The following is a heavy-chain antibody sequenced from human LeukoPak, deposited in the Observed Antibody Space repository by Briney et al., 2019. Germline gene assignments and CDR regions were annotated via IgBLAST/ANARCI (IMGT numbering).Heavy chain of an antibody. J-gene: IGHJ4*02. CDR2: ISYDGSNK. V-gene: IGHV3-30-3*01. D-gene: IGHD4-17*01. Sequence: GGSLRLSCAASGFTFRKYWLHWVRQAPGKGLEWVAVISYDGSNKYYADSVKGRFTISRDNSKNTLYLQMNSLRAEDTAVYYCSVGRDYADYWGQGTLVTVSS. CDR1: GFTFRKYW. CDR3: SVGRDYADY.